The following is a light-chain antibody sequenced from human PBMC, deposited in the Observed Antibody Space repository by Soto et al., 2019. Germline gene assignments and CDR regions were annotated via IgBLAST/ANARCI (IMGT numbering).Light chain of an antibody. CDR2: EVS. CDR3: NSYAGSNNWV. CDR1: SSDDGGYNY. V-gene: IGLV2-8*01. J-gene: IGLJ3*02. Sequence: QSARTQPASVSGSPGQSITISCTGTSSDDGGYNYVSWYQQHPGKAPKLMIYEVSKRPSGVPDRFSGSKSGNTASLTVSGLQAEDEADYYCNSYAGSNNWVFGGGTKLTVL.